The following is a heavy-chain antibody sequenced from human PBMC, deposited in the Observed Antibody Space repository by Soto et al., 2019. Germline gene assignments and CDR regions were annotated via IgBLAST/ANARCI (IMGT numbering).Heavy chain of an antibody. CDR1: GFTFSSCT. Sequence: EVHLVESGGGLVKPGGSLRLSCAVSGFTFSSCTMNWVRQAPGKGLEWVSSISPSTSHIYYADSVKGRFTISRDNAKNSLFLQMNSLRAEDTAVYYCSGCSGGACHQNYGMDVWGQGTTVTGSS. V-gene: IGHV3-21*01. CDR3: SGCSGGACHQNYGMDV. CDR2: ISPSTSHI. J-gene: IGHJ6*02. D-gene: IGHD2-15*01.